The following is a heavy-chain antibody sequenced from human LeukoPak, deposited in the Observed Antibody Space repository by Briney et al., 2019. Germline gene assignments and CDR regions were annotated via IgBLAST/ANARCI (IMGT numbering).Heavy chain of an antibody. CDR2: INPNSGGT. V-gene: IGHV1-2*02. D-gene: IGHD4-17*01. J-gene: IGHJ4*02. CDR1: GYTFTGYY. Sequence: ASVKVSCKASGYTFTGYYMHWVRQAPGQGLEWMGWINPNSGGTNYAQKFQGRVTMTRDTSISTAYMELSRLRSDDTAMYYCARAKGMTTVTTVDYWGQGTLVTVSS. CDR3: ARAKGMTTVTTVDY.